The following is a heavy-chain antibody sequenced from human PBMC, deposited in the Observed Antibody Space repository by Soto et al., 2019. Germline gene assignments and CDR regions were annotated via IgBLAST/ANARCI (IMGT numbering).Heavy chain of an antibody. CDR1: GYSFTSYW. J-gene: IGHJ6*02. V-gene: IGHV5-51*01. Sequence: PGESLKISCKGSGYSFTSYWIGWVRQMPGKGLEWMGIIYPGDSDTRYSPSFQGQVTIPADKSISTAYLQWSSLKASDTAMYYCARRRGELPTYYYYYYGMDVWGQGTTVTVSS. CDR3: ARRRGELPTYYYYYYGMDV. CDR2: IYPGDSDT. D-gene: IGHD1-26*01.